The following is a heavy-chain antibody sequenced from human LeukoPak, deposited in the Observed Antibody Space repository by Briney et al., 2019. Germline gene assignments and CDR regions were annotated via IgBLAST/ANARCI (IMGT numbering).Heavy chain of an antibody. CDR3: AIQGITGTEFDP. V-gene: IGHV4-34*01. CDR2: INHSGST. Sequence: SETLSLTCAVYGGSFSGYYWSWIRQPPGKGLEWIGEINHSGSTNYNPSLKSRVTISVDKSKNQFSLKLSSVTAADTAVYYCAIQGITGTEFDPWGQGTLVTVSS. D-gene: IGHD1/OR15-1a*01. CDR1: GGSFSGYY. J-gene: IGHJ5*02.